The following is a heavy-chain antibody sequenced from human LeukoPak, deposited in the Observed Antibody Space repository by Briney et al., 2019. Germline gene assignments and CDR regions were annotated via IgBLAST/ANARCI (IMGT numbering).Heavy chain of an antibody. D-gene: IGHD4-17*01. Sequence: PSETLSLTCTVSGGSISSSSYYWGWIRQPPWKGLEWIGSIYYSGSTYYNPSLKSRVTISVDTSKNQFSLKLSSVTAADTAVYYCARRPDPNTKYGDSPQYYYYYYYMDVWGKGTTVTISS. CDR2: IYYSGST. CDR1: GGSISSSSYY. CDR3: ARRPDPNTKYGDSPQYYYYYYYMDV. J-gene: IGHJ6*03. V-gene: IGHV4-39*07.